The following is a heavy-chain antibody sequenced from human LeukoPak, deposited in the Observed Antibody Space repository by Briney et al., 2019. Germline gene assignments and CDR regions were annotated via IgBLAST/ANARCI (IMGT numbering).Heavy chain of an antibody. Sequence: PGRSLRLSCAASGFTFSSYAMHRVRQAPGKGLEWVAVISYDGSNKYYADSVKGRFTISRDNSKNTLYLQMNSLRAEDTAVYYCASDDLPWFGEPAGLDYWGQGTLVTVSS. CDR1: GFTFSSYA. D-gene: IGHD3-10*01. CDR2: ISYDGSNK. J-gene: IGHJ4*02. CDR3: ASDDLPWFGEPAGLDY. V-gene: IGHV3-30*04.